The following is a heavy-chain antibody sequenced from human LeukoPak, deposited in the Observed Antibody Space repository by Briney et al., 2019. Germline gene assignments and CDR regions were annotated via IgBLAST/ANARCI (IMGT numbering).Heavy chain of an antibody. Sequence: QPGESLRLSCAASGFTISRSWVTWVRQAPGKGLEWVASINQDGSVKHYMDSVKGRFTISRDNSNNSLFLQMNSLRAEDTAVYYCAKLLGDVTTFDYWGQGTLVTVSS. CDR2: INQDGSVK. CDR1: GFTISRSW. J-gene: IGHJ4*02. CDR3: AKLLGDVTTFDY. V-gene: IGHV3-7*01. D-gene: IGHD3-16*01.